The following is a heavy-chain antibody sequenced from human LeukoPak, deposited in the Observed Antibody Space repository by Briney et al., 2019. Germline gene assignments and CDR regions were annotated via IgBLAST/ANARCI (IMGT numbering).Heavy chain of an antibody. D-gene: IGHD5-24*01. CDR1: GDSISGYY. V-gene: IGHV4-59*01. J-gene: IGHJ4*02. CDR2: IRSSGSI. Sequence: SETLSFTCSVSGDSISGYYWNWIRQSPEKGLEWIAYIRSSGSINYNPSLRSRATISLDTSKNQFSLRLTSVTAADTAVYYCARMATIRGDGYHFDFWGQGTLVTVSS. CDR3: ARMATIRGDGYHFDF.